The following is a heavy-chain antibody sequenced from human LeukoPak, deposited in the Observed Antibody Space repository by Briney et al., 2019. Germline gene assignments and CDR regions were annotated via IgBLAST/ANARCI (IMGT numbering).Heavy chain of an antibody. Sequence: ASVKVSCKASGGTFSSYAISWVRQAPGQGLKWMGRIIPILGIANYAQKFQGRVTITADKSTSTAYMELSSLRSEDTAVYYCARDGRSYYDTYYYYGMDVWGQGTTVTVSS. CDR3: ARDGRSYYDTYYYYGMDV. CDR1: GGTFSSYA. CDR2: IIPILGIA. D-gene: IGHD3-22*01. V-gene: IGHV1-69*04. J-gene: IGHJ6*02.